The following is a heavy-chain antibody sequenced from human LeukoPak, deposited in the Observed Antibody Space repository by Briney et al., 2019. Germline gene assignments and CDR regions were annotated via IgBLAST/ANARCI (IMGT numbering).Heavy chain of an antibody. CDR1: GFTFSSYA. J-gene: IGHJ4*02. D-gene: IGHD6-25*01. Sequence: GGSLRLSCAASGFTFSSYAMSWVRQAPGKGLEWVSAISGSGGSTYYADSVKGRSTISRDNSKNTLYLQLNSLRAEDTAVYYCAKDRGGGFTRGSFDYWGQGTLVTVSS. CDR3: AKDRGGGFTRGSFDY. V-gene: IGHV3-23*01. CDR2: ISGSGGST.